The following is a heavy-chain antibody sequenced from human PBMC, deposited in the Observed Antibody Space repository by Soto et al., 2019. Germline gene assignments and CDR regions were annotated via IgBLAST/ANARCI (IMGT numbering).Heavy chain of an antibody. J-gene: IGHJ6*02. CDR1: VDSVSSNSAA. CDR2: TYYRSKWYN. Sequence: SQTLSLTCAISVDSVSSNSAAWNWIRQSPSRGLEWLGRTYYRSKWYNDYAVSVKSRITINPDTSKNQFSLQLNSVTPEDTAVYYCAREGEVVVVAALYYYGMDVWGQGTTVTVSS. CDR3: AREGEVVVVAALYYYGMDV. V-gene: IGHV6-1*01. D-gene: IGHD2-15*01.